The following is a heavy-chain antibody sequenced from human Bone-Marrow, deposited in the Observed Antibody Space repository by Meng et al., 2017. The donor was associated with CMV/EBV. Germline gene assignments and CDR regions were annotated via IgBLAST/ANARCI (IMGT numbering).Heavy chain of an antibody. CDR1: GYTFIDYN. V-gene: IGHV1-8*01. D-gene: IGHD6-25*01. J-gene: IGHJ3*02. CDR2: MNPTNGNT. Sequence: ASVKVSCKASGYTFIDYNINWVRQAAGQGLEWMGWMNPTNGNTGYAQNFQGRVTMTRNTSIRTAYMELSRLRSEDTAVYYCASRVVRAAIEDVFDIWGQGTRVTVSS. CDR3: ASRVVRAAIEDVFDI.